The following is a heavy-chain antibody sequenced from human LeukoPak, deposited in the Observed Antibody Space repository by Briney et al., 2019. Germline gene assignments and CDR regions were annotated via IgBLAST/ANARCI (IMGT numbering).Heavy chain of an antibody. V-gene: IGHV4-59*01. CDR2: IYYRGST. CDR1: GGSISSYY. Sequence: PSETLSLTCTVSGGSISSYYWSWIRQPPGKGLEWVGYIYYRGSTYYNPSLKSRVSISVDTSKNQFSLKVSSVTAADTAVYYCARLSSRPGDYSIDYWGQGTLVTVSS. CDR3: ARLSSRPGDYSIDY. J-gene: IGHJ4*02. D-gene: IGHD4-17*01.